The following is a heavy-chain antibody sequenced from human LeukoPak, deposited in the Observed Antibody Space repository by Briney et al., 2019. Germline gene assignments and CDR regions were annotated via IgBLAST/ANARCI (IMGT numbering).Heavy chain of an antibody. V-gene: IGHV3-23*01. CDR2: ISGSGST. CDR3: AKAIGSGSYYPLYN. D-gene: IGHD3-10*01. Sequence: GGSLRLSCAASGFTFSSYAMSWVRQAPGKGLEWVSLISGSGSTYYADSVKGRFTISRDNSKNTLYLQVNSLRAEDTAVYYCAKAIGSGSYYPLYNWGQGTLVTVSS. CDR1: GFTFSSYA. J-gene: IGHJ4*02.